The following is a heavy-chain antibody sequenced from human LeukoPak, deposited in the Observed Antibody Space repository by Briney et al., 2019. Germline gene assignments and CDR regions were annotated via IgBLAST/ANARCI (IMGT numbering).Heavy chain of an antibody. CDR1: GFTFPRHG. Sequence: GGSLRLSCAASGFTFPRHGINWVRQAPGKGLEWVSAIGGIGGGTYYADSVKGRFTISRDNSKNTLYLQMNSLRAGDTAIYYCAKAGNIRFDYWGQGTLVTVSS. V-gene: IGHV3-23*01. J-gene: IGHJ4*02. D-gene: IGHD2/OR15-2a*01. CDR3: AKAGNIRFDY. CDR2: IGGIGGGT.